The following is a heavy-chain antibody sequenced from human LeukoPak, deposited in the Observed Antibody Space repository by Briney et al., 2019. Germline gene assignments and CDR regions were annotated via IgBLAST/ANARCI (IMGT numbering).Heavy chain of an antibody. CDR2: ISGSGGDT. D-gene: IGHD2/OR15-2a*01. CDR3: RYFLPHFDY. CDR1: GVTCSNYA. V-gene: IGHV3-23*01. J-gene: IGHJ4*02. Sequence: PGGSLRLSCAASGVTCSNYAMNWVRQAPGKGLEWVSAISGSGGDTYYAGSVKGRFTISRDNSKNTLYLQMNSLRAEDTAVYYCRYFLPHFDYWGQGTLVTVSS.